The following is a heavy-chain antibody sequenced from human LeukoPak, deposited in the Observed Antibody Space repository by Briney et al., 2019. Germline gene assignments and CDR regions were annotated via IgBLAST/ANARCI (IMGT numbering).Heavy chain of an antibody. CDR2: IYYTGST. CDR1: GGSISSSSYY. Sequence: SETLSLTCTLSGGSISSSSYYWGWIRQPPGKGLEWIGSIYYTGSTVYNPSLRSRVTISVDTSKNQFSLKLSSVTAADTALYYCARIRLGRRPAHFDFWGQGTLVTVSS. CDR3: ARIRLGRRPAHFDF. J-gene: IGHJ4*02. V-gene: IGHV4-39*01. D-gene: IGHD1-26*01.